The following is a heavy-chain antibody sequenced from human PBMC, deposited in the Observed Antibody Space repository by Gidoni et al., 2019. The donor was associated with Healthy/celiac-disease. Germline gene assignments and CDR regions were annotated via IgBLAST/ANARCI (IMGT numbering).Heavy chain of an antibody. V-gene: IGHV4-38-2*02. Sequence: QVQLQESGPGLVTPSATLSLTCAVSGYSIRSGYYCCWLRQPPGKGLEWIWSIYHSGSTYFNPSLKSRVNISLDTSKNQFSLKLSSVTAADTAVYYCAREGYYYCSGSFYGMDVWGQGTTVTVSS. CDR2: IYHSGST. CDR1: GYSIRSGYY. D-gene: IGHD3-10*01. CDR3: AREGYYYCSGSFYGMDV. J-gene: IGHJ6*02.